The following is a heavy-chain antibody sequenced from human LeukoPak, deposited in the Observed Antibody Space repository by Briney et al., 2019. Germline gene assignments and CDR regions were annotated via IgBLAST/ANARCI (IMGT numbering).Heavy chain of an antibody. CDR2: IKQDASEK. V-gene: IGHV3-7*03. Sequence: GGSLRLSCAPSGFTFSSFWMSWVRQAPGKGLEWVANIKQDASEKYYVDSVKGRFNISRDNAKNSLYLQMNSLRAEDTAVYYWARKAYGLDVWGKGTTVTVSS. J-gene: IGHJ6*04. CDR1: GFTFSSFW. CDR3: ARKAYGLDV.